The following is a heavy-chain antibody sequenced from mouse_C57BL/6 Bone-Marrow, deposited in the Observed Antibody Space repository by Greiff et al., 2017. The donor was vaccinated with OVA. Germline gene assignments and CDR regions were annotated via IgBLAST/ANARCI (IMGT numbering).Heavy chain of an antibody. Sequence: VQLQQPGAELVKPGASVKVSCKASGYTFTSYWMHWVKQRPGQGLEWIGRIHPSDSDTNYNQKFKGKATLTVDKSSSTAYMQRSSLTSEDSAVYYCAISDGYSYWYFDVWGTGTTVTVSS. J-gene: IGHJ1*03. D-gene: IGHD2-3*01. CDR3: AISDGYSYWYFDV. CDR1: GYTFTSYW. V-gene: IGHV1-74*01. CDR2: IHPSDSDT.